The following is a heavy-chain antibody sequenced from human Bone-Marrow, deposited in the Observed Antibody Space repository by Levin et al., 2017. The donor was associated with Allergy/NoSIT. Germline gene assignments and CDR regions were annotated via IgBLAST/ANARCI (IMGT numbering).Heavy chain of an antibody. V-gene: IGHV4-59*01. CDR3: ARVLIVGATFTGFDY. J-gene: IGHJ4*02. Sequence: SQTLSLTCTVSGGSISSYYWSWIRQPPGKGLEWIGYIYYSGSTNYNPSLKSRVTISVDTSKNQFSLKLSSVTAADTAVYYCARVLIVGATFTGFDYWGQGTLVTVSS. CDR1: GGSISSYY. CDR2: IYYSGST. D-gene: IGHD1-26*01.